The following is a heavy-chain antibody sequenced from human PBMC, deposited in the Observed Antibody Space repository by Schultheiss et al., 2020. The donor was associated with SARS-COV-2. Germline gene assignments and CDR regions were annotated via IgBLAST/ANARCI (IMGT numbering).Heavy chain of an antibody. J-gene: IGHJ6*02. CDR3: ARDLSGDYVGYYYYYGMDV. CDR2: ISGSGGST. V-gene: IGHV3-23*01. Sequence: GGSLRLSCAASGFTFSSYSMNWVRQAPGKGLEWVSAISGSGGSTYYADSVKGRFTISRDNSKNTLYLQMNSLRAEDTAVYYCARDLSGDYVGYYYYYGMDVWGQGTTVTVSS. CDR1: GFTFSSYS. D-gene: IGHD4-23*01.